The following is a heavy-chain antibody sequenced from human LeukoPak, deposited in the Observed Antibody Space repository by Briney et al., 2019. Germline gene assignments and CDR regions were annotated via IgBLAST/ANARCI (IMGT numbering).Heavy chain of an antibody. V-gene: IGHV4-59*08. CDR1: GGSISSYY. CDR3: ARGGGYDDCFDY. Sequence: SETLPLTCTVSGGSISSYYWSWIRQPPGKGLEWIGYIYYSGSTNYNPSLKSRVTISVDTSKNQFSLKLSSVTAADTAVYYCARGGGYDDCFDYWGQGTLVTVSS. D-gene: IGHD5-12*01. CDR2: IYYSGST. J-gene: IGHJ4*02.